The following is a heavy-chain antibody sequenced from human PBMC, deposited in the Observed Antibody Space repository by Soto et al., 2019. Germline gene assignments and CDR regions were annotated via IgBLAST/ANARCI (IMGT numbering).Heavy chain of an antibody. Sequence: VGSLRLSCAPSGFTFSSYAMSSDRQAPGKGLEWVSAISGSGGSTYYADSVKGRFTISRDNSKNTLYLQMNSLRAEDTAVYYCAKQNGYGGNSELEYWGQGTLVTVS. CDR2: ISGSGGST. V-gene: IGHV3-23*01. CDR3: AKQNGYGGNSELEY. CDR1: GFTFSSYA. J-gene: IGHJ4*02. D-gene: IGHD2-21*02.